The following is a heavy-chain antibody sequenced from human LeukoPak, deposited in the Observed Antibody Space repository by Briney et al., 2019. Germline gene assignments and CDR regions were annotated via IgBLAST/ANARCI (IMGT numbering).Heavy chain of an antibody. D-gene: IGHD3-22*01. J-gene: IGHJ5*02. CDR2: IYYSGST. V-gene: IGHV4-30-4*01. CDR3: AREVYYYDSSGYQNWFDP. CDR1: GGSISSGDYY. Sequence: SETLSLTCTVSGGSISSGDYYWSWIRQPPGKGLEWIGYIYYSGSTYYNPSLKSRVTISVDTSKNQFSLKLSSVTAADTAVYYCAREVYYYDSSGYQNWFDPWGQGTPVTVSS.